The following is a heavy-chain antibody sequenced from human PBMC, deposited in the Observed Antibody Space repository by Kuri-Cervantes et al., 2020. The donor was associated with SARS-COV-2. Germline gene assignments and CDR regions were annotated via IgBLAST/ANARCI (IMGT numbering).Heavy chain of an antibody. CDR1: GFTFSSYC. J-gene: IGHJ4*02. CDR2: ISSSSSYI. Sequence: GGSLRLSCAASGFTFSSYCMNWVRQAPGKGLEWVSSISSSSSYIYYADSVKGRFTISRDNAKNSLYLQMDSLRAEDTAVYYCARAGRWLQSTPFDYWGQGTLVTVSS. CDR3: ARAGRWLQSTPFDY. V-gene: IGHV3-21*01. D-gene: IGHD5-24*01.